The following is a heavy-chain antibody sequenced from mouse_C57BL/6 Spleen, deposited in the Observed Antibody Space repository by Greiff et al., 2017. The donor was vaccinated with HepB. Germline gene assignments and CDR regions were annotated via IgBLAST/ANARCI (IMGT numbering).Heavy chain of an antibody. Sequence: DVMLVESGEGLVKPGASLKLSCAASGFTFTSYSMSWVRQTPEQRLEWVGYISSGGDYIYYADNVKGRFTLSRDNARNTLYLQMSSLTSEDTAMYDCTMIYYEYDGFDYWGQGTPVTVSA. CDR3: TMIYYEYDGFDY. J-gene: IGHJ3*01. CDR2: ISSGGDYI. D-gene: IGHD2-4*01. V-gene: IGHV5-9-1*02. CDR1: GFTFTSYS.